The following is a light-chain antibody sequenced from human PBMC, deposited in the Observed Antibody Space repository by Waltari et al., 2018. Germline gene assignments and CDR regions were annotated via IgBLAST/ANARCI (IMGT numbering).Light chain of an antibody. Sequence: VMTQSPPSGSVSPGDTATLSCTASQIINSNLAWYQQKRGPSPRLLIYDASTRSTEIPARFIGSGAGTQFNLTIDSLLSEDFAVYSCQQYNTWPTFGGGTKVEIK. CDR2: DAS. J-gene: IGKJ4*01. CDR3: QQYNTWPT. V-gene: IGKV3-15*01. CDR1: QIINSN.